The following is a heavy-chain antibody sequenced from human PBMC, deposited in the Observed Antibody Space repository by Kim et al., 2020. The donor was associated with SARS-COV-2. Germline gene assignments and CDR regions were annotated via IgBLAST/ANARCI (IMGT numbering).Heavy chain of an antibody. D-gene: IGHD2-15*01. V-gene: IGHV1-69*01. J-gene: IGHJ4*02. CDR3: ARGGGYCSGGSCYSVDY. Sequence: FQGRVTMTADESTSTAYMELSSLRSEDTAVYYCARGGGYCSGGSCYSVDYWGQGTLVTVSS.